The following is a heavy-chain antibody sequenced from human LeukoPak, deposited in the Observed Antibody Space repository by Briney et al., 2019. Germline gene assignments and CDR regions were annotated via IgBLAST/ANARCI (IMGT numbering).Heavy chain of an antibody. CDR2: ISGSSSTI. CDR1: GFTFSSYS. Sequence: GGSLRLSCAASGFTFSSYSMNWVRQAPGKGLGWVSYISGSSSTIYYADSVKGRFTVSRDNAKNSLYLQMNSLRAEDTAVYYCARGRLAHYMDVWGKGTTVTVSS. D-gene: IGHD3-22*01. CDR3: ARGRLAHYMDV. J-gene: IGHJ6*03. V-gene: IGHV3-48*01.